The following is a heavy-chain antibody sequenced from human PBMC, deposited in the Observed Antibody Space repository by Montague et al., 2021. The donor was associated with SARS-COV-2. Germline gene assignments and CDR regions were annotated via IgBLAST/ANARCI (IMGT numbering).Heavy chain of an antibody. CDR3: GRGRGFGRLGLAAYYPAY. CDR2: TLYSGST. CDR1: GASMSSDY. D-gene: IGHD2-15*01. V-gene: IGHV4-59*01. J-gene: IGHJ4*02. Sequence: SETLSLTCTVSGASMSSDYWTWIRQPPGKGLEWRGCTLYSGSTNYNHSPKSRVTISVDTSTTQFSPRLTSMRAADTAVYYCGRGRGFGRLGLAAYYPAYWGQGTLVAVSS.